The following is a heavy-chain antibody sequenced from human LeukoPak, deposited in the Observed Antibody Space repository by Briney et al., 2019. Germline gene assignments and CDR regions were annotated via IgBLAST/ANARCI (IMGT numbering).Heavy chain of an antibody. J-gene: IGHJ5*02. V-gene: IGHV5-51*01. CDR3: ARGPAEDRVRALGPDFDH. CDR1: GYKFINYW. CDR2: TYPDGSDT. D-gene: IGHD7-27*01. Sequence: GESLKISCTVSGYKFINYWIAWVRQMPGEGLEWMGITYPDGSDTRYSPSFKGRVTISADRSISTAYLQWTSLTVSDTAMYFCARGPAEDRVRALGPDFDHWGQGTLVTVAS.